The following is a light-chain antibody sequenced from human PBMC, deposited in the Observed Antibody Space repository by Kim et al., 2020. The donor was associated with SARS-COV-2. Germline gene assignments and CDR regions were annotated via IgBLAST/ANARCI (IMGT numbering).Light chain of an antibody. CDR1: QSINKY. Sequence: ASVVDRVTITCRASQSINKYLNWYQQKPGKAPKLLIYAASSLQSGAPSRFSGSGSGTEFILTISSLQPEDSATYFCQQSYSSLWTFGQGTKVDIK. V-gene: IGKV1-39*01. CDR2: AAS. J-gene: IGKJ1*01. CDR3: QQSYSSLWT.